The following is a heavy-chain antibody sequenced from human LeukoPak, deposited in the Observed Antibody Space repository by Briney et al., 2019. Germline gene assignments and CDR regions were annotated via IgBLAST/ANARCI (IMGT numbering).Heavy chain of an antibody. CDR3: AKNLNGGNTHSDY. CDR2: ISGSDTST. V-gene: IGHV3-23*01. Sequence: PGGSLRLFCAASGFIFRSYAMQWVRQAPGKGLEWVSTISGSDTSTFYADSVKGRFTISRDNSKNTLYLQMNNLRAEDTAVYYCAKNLNGGNTHSDYWGQGTLVTVSS. CDR1: GFIFRSYA. J-gene: IGHJ4*02. D-gene: IGHD4-23*01.